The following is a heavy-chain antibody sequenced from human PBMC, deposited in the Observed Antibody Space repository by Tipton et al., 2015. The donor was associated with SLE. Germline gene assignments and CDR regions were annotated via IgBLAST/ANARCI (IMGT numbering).Heavy chain of an antibody. Sequence: TLSLTCTVSGGSISSYYWSWIRQPPGKGLEWIGYIYYSGSTNYNPSLKSRVTISVDTSKNQFFLKLSSVTAADTAVYYCASPYQPRVWLRLGDAFDIWGQGTMVTVSS. CDR1: GGSISSYY. J-gene: IGHJ3*02. CDR2: IYYSGST. V-gene: IGHV4-59*08. D-gene: IGHD5-12*01. CDR3: ASPYQPRVWLRLGDAFDI.